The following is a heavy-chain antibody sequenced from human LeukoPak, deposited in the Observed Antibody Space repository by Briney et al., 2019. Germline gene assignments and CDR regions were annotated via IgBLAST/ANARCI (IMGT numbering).Heavy chain of an antibody. J-gene: IGHJ5*02. CDR3: ARDLTDRDGYNSNWFDP. Sequence: SVKVSCKASGGTFSSYAISWVRQAPGQGLEWMGRIIPIFGTANYAQKFQGRVTITTDESTSTAYMELSNLRSEGTAVYYCARDLTDRDGYNSNWFDPWGQGTLVTVSS. V-gene: IGHV1-69*05. D-gene: IGHD5-24*01. CDR1: GGTFSSYA. CDR2: IIPIFGTA.